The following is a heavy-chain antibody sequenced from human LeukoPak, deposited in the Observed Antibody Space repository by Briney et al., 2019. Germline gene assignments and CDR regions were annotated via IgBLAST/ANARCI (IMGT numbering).Heavy chain of an antibody. Sequence: GGSLRLSCTASGFIVGTTYLSWVRQAPGKGLECVSVIYSGGSTFYADSVKGRFTISRDNAKNSLYLQMNSLRDEDTAFYYCASQETGFYYFDYWGQGTLVTVSS. J-gene: IGHJ4*02. CDR1: GFIVGTTY. V-gene: IGHV3-66*01. CDR3: ASQETGFYYFDY. D-gene: IGHD3-3*01. CDR2: IYSGGST.